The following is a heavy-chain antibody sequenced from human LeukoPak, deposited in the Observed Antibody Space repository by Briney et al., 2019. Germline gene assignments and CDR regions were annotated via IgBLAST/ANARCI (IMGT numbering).Heavy chain of an antibody. CDR2: ISASGAGT. V-gene: IGHV3-23*01. D-gene: IGHD7-27*01. Sequence: GGSLRLSCAASGFTFSNYAMAWVRQAPGKGLEWVSGISASGAGTYYADSVKGRFTISRDNSRNTLYLQMNSLRAEDRAVYYCAKDLADRTGDRWAGDYFDHRGQGTLVTVSS. CDR1: GFTFSNYA. CDR3: AKDLADRTGDRWAGDYFDH. J-gene: IGHJ4*02.